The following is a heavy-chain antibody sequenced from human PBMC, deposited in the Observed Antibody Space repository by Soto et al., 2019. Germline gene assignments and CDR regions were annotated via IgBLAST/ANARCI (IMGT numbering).Heavy chain of an antibody. Sequence: ETLSLTCTVSGGSISGYYWSWIRQPPGKGLEWIGYIYYSGTTSYNPSLNSRVTMSVDTSKNQFSLKVNSVTAADTAVYYCAGESYYGSGATVVAYWGQGTLVTV. CDR2: IYYSGTT. CDR1: GGSISGYY. J-gene: IGHJ4*02. D-gene: IGHD3-10*01. V-gene: IGHV4-59*01. CDR3: AGESYYGSGATVVAY.